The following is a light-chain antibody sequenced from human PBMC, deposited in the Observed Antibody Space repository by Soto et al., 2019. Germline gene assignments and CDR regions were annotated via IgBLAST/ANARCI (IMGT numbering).Light chain of an antibody. CDR2: EVN. CDR3: SSYSITNPPIL. J-gene: IGLJ2*01. Sequence: QSALTQPASVSGSLGQSITISCTGTSSDLGVYDYVSWYQQHPGKAPKLIIYEVNNRPSGVSDRFSGSKSDNTASLTISGLQTEDAADYYCSSYSITNPPILFGGGTKLTVL. V-gene: IGLV2-14*01. CDR1: SSDLGVYDY.